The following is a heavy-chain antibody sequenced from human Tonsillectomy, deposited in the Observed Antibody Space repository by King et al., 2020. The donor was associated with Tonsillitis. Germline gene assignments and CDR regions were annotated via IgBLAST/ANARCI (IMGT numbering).Heavy chain of an antibody. V-gene: IGHV3-21*01. CDR3: ARSGYDILTGYQPFDF. J-gene: IGHJ4*02. D-gene: IGHD3-9*01. Sequence: QLVQSGGGLVKPGGSLRLSCAASQFTFSTNNVNWVRQAPGKGLEWVSSIGTTSDYIFYADSVKGRFTISRDSAKNSVYLQMNSLRAEDTAVYYCARSGYDILTGYQPFDFWGQGTLVTVSS. CDR2: IGTTSDYI. CDR1: QFTFSTNN.